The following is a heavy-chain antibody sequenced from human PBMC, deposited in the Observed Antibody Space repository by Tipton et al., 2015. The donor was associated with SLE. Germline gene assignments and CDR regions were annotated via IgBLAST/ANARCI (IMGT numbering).Heavy chain of an antibody. D-gene: IGHD2-2*03. CDR1: GGSISSYY. V-gene: IGHV4-59*01. CDR2: VYYSGST. CDR3: ASGYCSSASCYAFDI. J-gene: IGHJ3*02. Sequence: TLSLTCTVSGGSISSYYWSWIRQPPGKGLEWIGYVYYSGSTNYNPSLKSRVTISVDTSKKQFSLKLSSVTAADTGVYYCASGYCSSASCYAFDIWGQGTMVTVSS.